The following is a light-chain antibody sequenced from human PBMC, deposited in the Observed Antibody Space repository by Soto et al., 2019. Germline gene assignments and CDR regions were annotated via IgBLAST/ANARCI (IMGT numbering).Light chain of an antibody. CDR1: XXDVXGYNY. Sequence: QSALTQPASVSGSPGQSITISCXXXXXDVXGYNYVPWYQQHPGKAPKLMIYEVSNRPSGVSNRFSGSKSGNTASLTISGLQAEDEADYYCXSYTXGSTWVFGGGTKLTVL. J-gene: IGLJ3*02. CDR3: XSYTXGSTWV. V-gene: IGLV2-14*01. CDR2: EVS.